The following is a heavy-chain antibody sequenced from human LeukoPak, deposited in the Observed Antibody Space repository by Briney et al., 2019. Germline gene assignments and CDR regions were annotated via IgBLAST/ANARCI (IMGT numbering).Heavy chain of an antibody. CDR3: ARERPSESGSGSYSVGY. D-gene: IGHD3-10*01. J-gene: IGHJ4*02. CDR1: GYTFTSYG. V-gene: IGHV1-18*01. CDR2: ISAYNGNT. Sequence: ASVKVSCKASGYTFTSYGISWVRQAPGQGLEWMGWISAYNGNTNYAQKLQGRVTMTTDTSTSTAYMELRSLRSDDTAVYYCARERPSESGSGSYSVGYWGQGTLVTVSS.